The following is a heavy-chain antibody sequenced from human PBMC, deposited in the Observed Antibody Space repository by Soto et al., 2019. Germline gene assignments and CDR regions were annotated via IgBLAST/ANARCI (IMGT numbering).Heavy chain of an antibody. CDR1: GYNFASFH. V-gene: IGHV1-46*01. Sequence: ASVKVSWKASGYNFASFHMHWVRQAPGQGLEWMGIINPSGGSTNYARKFQGRVTMTRDTSTSTVSMELSSLRSEDTAVYYCGLGLFSDYDRAPLNYWAQGTLVTGSS. J-gene: IGHJ4*02. D-gene: IGHD4-17*01. CDR3: GLGLFSDYDRAPLNY. CDR2: INPSGGST.